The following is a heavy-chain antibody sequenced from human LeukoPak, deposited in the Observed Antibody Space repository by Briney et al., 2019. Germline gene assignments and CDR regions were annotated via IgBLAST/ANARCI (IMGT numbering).Heavy chain of an antibody. J-gene: IGHJ4*02. D-gene: IGHD5-24*01. V-gene: IGHV4-34*01. CDR3: ARGEGARDGYNYEGPFYFDY. CDR2: INHSGST. CDR1: GGPFSDYY. Sequence: SETLSLTCAVYGGPFSDYYWSWIRQPPGKGLEWIGKINHSGSTNYSPSLKSRVTISIDTSENQFSLKLNSMTAADTAVYYCARGEGARDGYNYEGPFYFDYWGQGTLVTVSS.